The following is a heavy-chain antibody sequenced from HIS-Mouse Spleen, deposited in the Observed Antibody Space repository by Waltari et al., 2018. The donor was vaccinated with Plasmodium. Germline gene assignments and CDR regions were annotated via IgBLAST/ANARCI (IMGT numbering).Heavy chain of an antibody. CDR2: SNPSIGGT. V-gene: IGHV1-2*02. CDR3: AVGRWLQPRDY. J-gene: IGHJ4*02. D-gene: IGHD5-12*01. Sequence: QVQLVQSGAEVKKPGASVKVSCKASGYTFTGYYMHWVRQAPGQGLARMGRSNPSIGGTNYAQKFQGRVTMTRDTSISTAYMELSRRRSDDTAVYYCAVGRWLQPRDYWGQGTLVTVSS. CDR1: GYTFTGYY.